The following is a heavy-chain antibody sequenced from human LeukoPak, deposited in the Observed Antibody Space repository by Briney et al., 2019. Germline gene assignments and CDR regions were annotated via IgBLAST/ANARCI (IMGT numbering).Heavy chain of an antibody. CDR3: TRRGNAGFDY. J-gene: IGHJ4*02. CDR1: GFTFSGSA. CDR2: IRSKANCYAT. D-gene: IGHD1-1*01. V-gene: IGHV3-73*01. Sequence: GGSLKLSCAASGFTFSGSAMHWVRQASGKGLEWVGRIRSKANCYATAYAASVKGRFTISRDDSKNTAYLQMNSLKTEDTAVYYCTRRGNAGFDYWGQGTLVTVSS.